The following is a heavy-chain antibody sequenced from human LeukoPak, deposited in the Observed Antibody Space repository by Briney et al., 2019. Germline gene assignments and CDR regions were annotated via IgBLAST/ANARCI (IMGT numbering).Heavy chain of an antibody. Sequence: PGGSLRLSCSGSGFRFGGYALSWVRKAPGKGLEWVGFIRSKALYGTSEYAASVEGRFAISRDDSNNIVYLQMNSLKTEDTAVYFCVRESVRDYYFDFWGQGTLVTVSS. CDR3: VRESVRDYYFDF. CDR1: GFRFGGYA. D-gene: IGHD5/OR15-5a*01. CDR2: IRSKALYGTS. V-gene: IGHV3-49*04. J-gene: IGHJ4*02.